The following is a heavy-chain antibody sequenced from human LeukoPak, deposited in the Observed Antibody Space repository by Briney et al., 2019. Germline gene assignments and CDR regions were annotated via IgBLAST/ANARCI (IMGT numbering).Heavy chain of an antibody. CDR3: ASVWYDRSGYYPDY. D-gene: IGHD3-22*01. CDR2: IRKKANSDTT. J-gene: IGHJ4*02. CDR1: AFTFSDHY. V-gene: IGHV3-72*01. Sequence: AGGSLRLSCAASAFTFSDHYMDWVRQAPGKGLEWVGRIRKKANSDTTEYAASVKGRFTISRDDSKNSLYLQMNSLKTEDTAVYYCASVWYDRSGYYPDYWGQGTLVTVSS.